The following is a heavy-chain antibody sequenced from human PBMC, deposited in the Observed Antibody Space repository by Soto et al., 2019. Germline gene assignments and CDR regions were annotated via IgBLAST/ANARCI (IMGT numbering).Heavy chain of an antibody. CDR2: IYYSGST. Sequence: SETLSLTCTVSGGSISSGDYYWSWIRQPPGKGLEWIGYIYYSGSTYYNPSLKSRVTISVDTSKNQFSLKLSSVTAADTAVYYCARDRRYYYGMDVWGQGTTVT. CDR3: ARDRRYYYGMDV. V-gene: IGHV4-30-4*01. J-gene: IGHJ6*02. CDR1: GGSISSGDYY.